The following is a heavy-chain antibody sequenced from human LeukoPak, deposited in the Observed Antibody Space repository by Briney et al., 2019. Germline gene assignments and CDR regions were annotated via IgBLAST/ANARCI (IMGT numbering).Heavy chain of an antibody. CDR3: ARSPSRDYYYGMDV. J-gene: IGHJ6*02. CDR2: INPIFGTA. D-gene: IGHD2-2*01. Sequence: SVKVSCKASGGTFSSYAISWVRQAPGQGLEWMGGINPIFGTANYAQKFQGRVTITADESTSTAYMELSSLRSEDTAVYYCARSPSRDYYYGMDVWGQGTTVTVSS. V-gene: IGHV1-69*13. CDR1: GGTFSSYA.